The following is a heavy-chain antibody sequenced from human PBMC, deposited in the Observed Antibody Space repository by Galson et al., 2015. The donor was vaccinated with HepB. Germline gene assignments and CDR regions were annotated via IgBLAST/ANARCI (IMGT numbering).Heavy chain of an antibody. Sequence: SLRLSCAASGIKFYASGMHWVRQAPGKGLEWVAVIQYDGSNKVYADSVKGRFSISRDNSKNTLYLQLNSLGAEDTAVYHCAREGSTIVFHAVDVWGHGALVTVSS. CDR1: GIKFYASG. CDR3: AREGSTIVFHAVDV. CDR2: IQYDGSNK. V-gene: IGHV3-33*05. D-gene: IGHD1-1*01. J-gene: IGHJ3*01.